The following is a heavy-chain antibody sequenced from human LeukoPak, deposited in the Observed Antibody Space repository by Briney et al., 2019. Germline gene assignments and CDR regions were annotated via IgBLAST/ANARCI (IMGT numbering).Heavy chain of an antibody. CDR1: GFTFDDYG. D-gene: IGHD1-26*01. CDR2: INWNGGST. V-gene: IGHV3-20*04. Sequence: GGSLRLSCAASGFTFDDYGMSWVRQAPGKGLEWVSGINWNGGSTGYADSVKGRFTISRDDAKNSLYLQMNSLRAEDTALYYCARHPFPHEEIVGAHWGQGTLVTVSS. J-gene: IGHJ4*02. CDR3: ARHPFPHEEIVGAH.